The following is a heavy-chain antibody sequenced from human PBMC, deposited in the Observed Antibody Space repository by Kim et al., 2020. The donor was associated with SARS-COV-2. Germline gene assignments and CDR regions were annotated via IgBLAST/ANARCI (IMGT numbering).Heavy chain of an antibody. CDR3: SRNRGLDV. V-gene: IGHV3-7*01. J-gene: IGHJ6*02. Sequence: GGSLRLSCAASGFMISNYWMSWVRQAPGKGLEWVANIKHDGNGKNYIDSVKGRFTISRDSAKDSLYLKMNSLRAEDTAFYYCSRNRGLDVWGQGTTVTVSS. CDR1: GFMISNYW. CDR2: IKHDGNGK.